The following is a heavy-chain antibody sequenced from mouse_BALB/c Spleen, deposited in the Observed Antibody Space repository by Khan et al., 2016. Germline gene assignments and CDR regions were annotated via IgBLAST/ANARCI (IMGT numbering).Heavy chain of an antibody. Sequence: QVQLQQPGAELMKPGASVKISCKATGYTFSSYWIEWVKQRPGHGLEWIGEILPGSGSTNYNEKFKGKATFTADTSSNTAYMQLSSLTSEDSAVYDCARGGYRYDERAWFAYWGQGTLVTVSA. J-gene: IGHJ3*01. V-gene: IGHV1-9*01. CDR3: ARGGYRYDERAWFAY. D-gene: IGHD2-14*01. CDR2: ILPGSGST. CDR1: GYTFSSYW.